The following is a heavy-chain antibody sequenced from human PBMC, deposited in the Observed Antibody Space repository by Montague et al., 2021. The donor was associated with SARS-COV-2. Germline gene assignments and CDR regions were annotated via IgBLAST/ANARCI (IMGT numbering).Heavy chain of an antibody. CDR3: AKGLSSGSYYSSYFDY. CDR1: GFTFSSYA. CDR2: ISGSGGST. J-gene: IGHJ4*02. V-gene: IGHV3-23*01. Sequence: SLRLSCAVSGFTFSSYAMSWVRQAPGKGLGWVSVISGSGGSTYYADSVKGRSTISRDNSKNTLYLQMNSLRAEDTAVYYCAKGLSSGSYYSSYFDYWGQGTLVTVSS. D-gene: IGHD3-10*01.